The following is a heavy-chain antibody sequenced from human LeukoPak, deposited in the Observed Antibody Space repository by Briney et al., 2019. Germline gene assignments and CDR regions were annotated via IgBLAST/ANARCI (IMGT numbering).Heavy chain of an antibody. J-gene: IGHJ4*02. D-gene: IGHD5-12*01. Sequence: GGSLRLSCVASGFAINTNYMNWVRQAPGKELEWASITYFGGTTYYADSVKGRFTISRDNAKNTLYLRMNSLRAEDTAIYYCARKPLSGGYGGTIDYWGQGTLVTVSS. CDR3: ARKPLSGGYGGTIDY. CDR2: TYFGGTT. CDR1: GFAINTNY. V-gene: IGHV3-53*01.